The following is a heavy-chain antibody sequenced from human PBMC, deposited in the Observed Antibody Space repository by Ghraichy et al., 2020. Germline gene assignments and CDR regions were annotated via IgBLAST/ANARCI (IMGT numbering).Heavy chain of an antibody. CDR1: GFTFDDYA. D-gene: IGHD3-22*01. V-gene: IGHV3-9*01. CDR3: AKSRSYYDSSGPFDY. Sequence: LSLTCAASGFTFDDYAMHWVRQAPGKGLEWVSGISWNSGSIGYADSVKGRFTISRDNAKNSLYLQMNSLRAEDTALYYCAKSRSYYDSSGPFDYWGQGTLVTVSS. CDR2: ISWNSGSI. J-gene: IGHJ4*02.